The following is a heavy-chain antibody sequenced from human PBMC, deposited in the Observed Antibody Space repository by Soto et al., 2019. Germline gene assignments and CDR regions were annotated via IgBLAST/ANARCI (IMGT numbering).Heavy chain of an antibody. V-gene: IGHV4-30-2*01. J-gene: IGHJ6*02. D-gene: IGHD4-4*01. Sequence: QLQLQESGSGLVKPSQTLSLTCAVSGGSISSGGYSWSWIRQPPGKVLEWIGYIYHSGSTYYNPSLKSRVTISVDRSKNQFSLKLSSVTAADTAVYYCARVGRLQFYYGMDVWGQGTTVTVSS. CDR3: ARVGRLQFYYGMDV. CDR2: IYHSGST. CDR1: GGSISSGGYS.